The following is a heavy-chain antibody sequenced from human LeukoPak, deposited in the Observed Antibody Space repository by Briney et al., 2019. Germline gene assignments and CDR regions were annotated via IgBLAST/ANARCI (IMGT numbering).Heavy chain of an antibody. J-gene: IGHJ6*04. V-gene: IGHV4-38-2*01. Sequence: PSETLSLTCAVSGYSISSGCYWGWIRQPPGKGLEWIGSIYHSGSTYYNPSLKSRVTISVDTSKNQFSLKLSSVTAADTAVYYCARLIGMDVWGKGTTVTVSS. CDR3: ARLIGMDV. CDR1: GYSISSGCY. CDR2: IYHSGST.